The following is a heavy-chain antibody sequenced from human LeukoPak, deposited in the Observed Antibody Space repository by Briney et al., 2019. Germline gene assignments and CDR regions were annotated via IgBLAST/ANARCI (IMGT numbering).Heavy chain of an antibody. V-gene: IGHV3-48*03. CDR3: ARETGLDALDI. J-gene: IGHJ3*02. CDR1: GFSLSNYE. D-gene: IGHD3-10*01. Sequence: GGSLRLSCAASGFSLSNYEMNWVRQAPGRGLEWVSYITSAANIKNYADSVKGRFTVSRDNARNSLYLEMSSLTAEDTGLYYCARETGLDALDIWGQGTAVTVSP. CDR2: ITSAANIK.